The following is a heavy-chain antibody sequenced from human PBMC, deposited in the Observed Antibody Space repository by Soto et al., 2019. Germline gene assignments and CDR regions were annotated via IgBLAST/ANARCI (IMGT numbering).Heavy chain of an antibody. CDR2: IYYSGNT. Sequence: PSETLSLTCTVSGGSISSYCWSWIRQPPGKGLEWIGYIYYSGNTNYNPSLKSRVTISVDTSKNQFSLKLSSVTAADTAVYYCGRGEVDRYNWNYGIDYWGQGTLVTVSS. CDR3: GRGEVDRYNWNYGIDY. V-gene: IGHV4-59*01. CDR1: GGSISSYC. D-gene: IGHD1-7*01. J-gene: IGHJ4*02.